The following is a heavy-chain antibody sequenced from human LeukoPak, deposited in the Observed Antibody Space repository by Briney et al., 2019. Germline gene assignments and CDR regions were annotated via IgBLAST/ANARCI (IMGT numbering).Heavy chain of an antibody. V-gene: IGHV3-7*01. CDR2: IKQDGSEK. J-gene: IGHJ4*02. CDR3: ARPSRFLEWYPLDY. CDR1: GLTFSSYW. Sequence: PGGSLRLSCAASGLTFSSYWMSWARQAPGKGLEGVAYIKQDGSEKYCVDSVKGRFTISRDNAKNSLYLQMNSRRAEDTAVYFCARPSRFLEWYPLDYWGQGTLVTVSS. D-gene: IGHD3-3*01.